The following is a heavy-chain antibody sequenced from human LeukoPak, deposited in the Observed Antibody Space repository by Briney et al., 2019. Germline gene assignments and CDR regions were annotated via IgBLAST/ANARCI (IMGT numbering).Heavy chain of an antibody. V-gene: IGHV1-2*02. Sequence: ASVKVSCKTSGYTFTDYYMHWVRQAPGQGLEWMAWINPNSGGTIYVQKFQGRVTVTRDTSISTAYMELSRLRSDDTAVYYCAGELHSNFDYWGQGTLVTVSS. CDR1: GYTFTDYY. CDR2: INPNSGGT. J-gene: IGHJ4*02. CDR3: AGELHSNFDY. D-gene: IGHD2-21*01.